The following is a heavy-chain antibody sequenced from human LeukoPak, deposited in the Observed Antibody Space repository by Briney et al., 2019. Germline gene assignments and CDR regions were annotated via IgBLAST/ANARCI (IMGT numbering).Heavy chain of an antibody. CDR3: AARYFDWPYYFDY. V-gene: IGHV3-21*01. J-gene: IGHJ4*02. CDR2: ISSSSSYI. Sequence: GGSLRLSCAASGFTFSSYSMNWVRQAPGKGLEWVSSISSSSSYIYYADSVKGRFTISRDNAKNSLYLQMNSLRAEDTAVYYCAARYFDWPYYFDYWGQGTLVTVSS. CDR1: GFTFSSYS. D-gene: IGHD3-9*01.